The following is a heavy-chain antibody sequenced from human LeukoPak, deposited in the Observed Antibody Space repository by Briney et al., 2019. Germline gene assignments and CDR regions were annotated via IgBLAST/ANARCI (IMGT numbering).Heavy chain of an antibody. Sequence: PGGSLRLSCAASGFTFSSYSMNWVRQAPGKGLEWVSSISSSSSYIYYADSVKGRFTISRDNSKNTLYLQMNSLRAEDTAVYYCARLLRYFDWSRDYWGQGTLVTVSS. CDR1: GFTFSSYS. CDR3: ARLLRYFDWSRDY. J-gene: IGHJ4*02. D-gene: IGHD3-9*01. V-gene: IGHV3-21*04. CDR2: ISSSSSYI.